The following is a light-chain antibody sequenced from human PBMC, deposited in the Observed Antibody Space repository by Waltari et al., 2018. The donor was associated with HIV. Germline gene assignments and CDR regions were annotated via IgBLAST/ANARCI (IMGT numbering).Light chain of an antibody. V-gene: IGLV7-43*01. Sequence: QTVVTQESSLTVSPGGTVTLTCGLTFDTVSTSSYPNWLHQKPGQPPPAFIYGGNTKHRWTPAPYPGSILGDKATLTLTAVQPEDEAIYYCLLYVGASYVFGGGT. CDR1: FDTVSTSSY. J-gene: IGLJ2*01. CDR2: GGN. CDR3: LLYVGASYV.